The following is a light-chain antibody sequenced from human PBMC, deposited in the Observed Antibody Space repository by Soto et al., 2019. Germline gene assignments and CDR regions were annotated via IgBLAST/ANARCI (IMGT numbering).Light chain of an antibody. CDR1: QSVSRF. CDR3: QQYDNWPPCT. V-gene: IGKV3-15*01. Sequence: EIVMTQSPATLSVSPGERVTLSCRASQSVSRFLAWYQQRPGQAPRLLIYDTSTRATGVPARFSGSGSETEFSLTISSLQSEGFAVYYCQQYDNWPPCTFGQGTKLEVK. J-gene: IGKJ2*02. CDR2: DTS.